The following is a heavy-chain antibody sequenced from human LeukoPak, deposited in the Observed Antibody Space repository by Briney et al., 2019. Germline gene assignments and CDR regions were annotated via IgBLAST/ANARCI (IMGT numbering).Heavy chain of an antibody. CDR1: GGSISSYY. CDR3: ARDRWELLQVAFDI. Sequence: PSETLSLTCTGSGGSISSYYWSWIRQPAGKGLEWIGRIYTSGSTNYNPSLKSRVTMSVDTSKNQFSLKLSSVTAADTAVYYCARDRWELLQVAFDIWGQGTMVTVSS. CDR2: IYTSGST. J-gene: IGHJ3*02. D-gene: IGHD1-26*01. V-gene: IGHV4-4*07.